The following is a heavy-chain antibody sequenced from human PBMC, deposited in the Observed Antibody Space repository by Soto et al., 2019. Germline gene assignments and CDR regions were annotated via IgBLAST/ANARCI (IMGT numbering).Heavy chain of an antibody. CDR2: ITSSVSTI. J-gene: IGHJ3*01. CDR1: GFTFSNFG. V-gene: IGHV3-48*01. CDR3: AREGAYLQADDAFDL. Sequence: EEILVESGGKLVQPGESLRLSCAASGFTFSNFGMNWVRQVPGGGVEWLSYITSSVSTIYYADSVKGRFTISRDNAKRSLYLQMDSLRVEDTGIYYCAREGAYLQADDAFDLWGQGTMVVVSS.